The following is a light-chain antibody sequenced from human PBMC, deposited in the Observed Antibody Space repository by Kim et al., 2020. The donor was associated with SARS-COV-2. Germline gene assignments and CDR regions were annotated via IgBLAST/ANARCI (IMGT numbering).Light chain of an antibody. V-gene: IGKV3-20*01. J-gene: IGKJ4*01. Sequence: EIVLTQSPGTLSLSPGERATLSCRASQSVSSSYLAWYQQNPGQAPRLLIYGASSRATGIPDRFSGSGSGTDFTLTISRLEPEDFVVYYCQQYGSSPLTFGGGTKVDIK. CDR2: GAS. CDR1: QSVSSSY. CDR3: QQYGSSPLT.